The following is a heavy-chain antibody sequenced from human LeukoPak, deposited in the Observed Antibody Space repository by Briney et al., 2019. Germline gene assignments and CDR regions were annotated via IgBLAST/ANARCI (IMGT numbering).Heavy chain of an antibody. Sequence: GGSLRLSCEVSGFTFDNNDMHWVRQTTGKGLEWVSAIGSAGYTYYADSVRGRFTITRDDAKQSLYLQMNSLRVEDTAVYHCVRQPDSARYGFDYWGRGTQVTVSS. CDR3: VRQPDSARYGFDY. D-gene: IGHD1-14*01. CDR1: GFTFDNND. J-gene: IGHJ4*02. CDR2: IGSAGYT. V-gene: IGHV3-13*01.